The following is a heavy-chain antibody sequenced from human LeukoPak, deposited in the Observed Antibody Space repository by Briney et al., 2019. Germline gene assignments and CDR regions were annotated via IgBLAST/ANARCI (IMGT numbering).Heavy chain of an antibody. Sequence: SETLSLTCTVSGGSISKYYWTWIRQPAGKGLEWIGRIYTSGGTNYNPSLKSRVTMSVDTSTNQFSLKLSSVTAADTAMYYCARAAEYSSGWYLFEFWGQGILVTVSA. CDR1: GGSISKYY. CDR2: IYTSGGT. CDR3: ARAAEYSSGWYLFEF. V-gene: IGHV4-4*07. D-gene: IGHD6-19*01. J-gene: IGHJ4*02.